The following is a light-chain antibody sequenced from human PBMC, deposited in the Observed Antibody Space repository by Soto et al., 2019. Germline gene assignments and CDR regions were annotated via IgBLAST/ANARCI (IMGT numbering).Light chain of an antibody. J-gene: IGKJ2*01. Sequence: DIVMTQSPDSLAVSLGERATINCKSSQSVLYSSNNKNYLAWYQQKPGQPPNLLIYWASTRESGVPDRFSGSGSGTDFTLTISSLQAEDVAVYYYQQYYSPPYTFGQGTKLEIK. CDR3: QQYYSPPYT. V-gene: IGKV4-1*01. CDR2: WAS. CDR1: QSVLYSSNNKNY.